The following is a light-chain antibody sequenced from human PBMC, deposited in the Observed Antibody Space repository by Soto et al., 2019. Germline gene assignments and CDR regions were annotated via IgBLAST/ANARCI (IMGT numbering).Light chain of an antibody. CDR2: AAS. CDR3: QQSNSTPPT. Sequence: DIQMTQSASSLLASVGSRVTIARRASQSISSYLNWYKQKPGKAPKLLSYAASSLQSGVPSRFSGSGSGTDFTLTISSLKPEDFETYYCQQSNSTPPTFGPGTNVDI. J-gene: IGKJ3*01. CDR1: QSISSY. V-gene: IGKV1-39*01.